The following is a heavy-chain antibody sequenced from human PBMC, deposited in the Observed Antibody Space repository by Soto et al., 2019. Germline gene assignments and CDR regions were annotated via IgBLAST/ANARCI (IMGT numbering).Heavy chain of an antibody. V-gene: IGHV4-30-2*01. Sequence: QLQLQESGSGLVKPSQTLSLTCAVSGGSISSGGYSWSWIRQPPGNGLEWIGNIYHSESTYYNPSLKSRATISVDRAKNQFSLKLSSVTGADTAVYYWARQITGTAGPNRFDPWGQGTLVTVSS. D-gene: IGHD1-7*01. J-gene: IGHJ5*02. CDR1: GGSISSGGYS. CDR3: ARQITGTAGPNRFDP. CDR2: IYHSEST.